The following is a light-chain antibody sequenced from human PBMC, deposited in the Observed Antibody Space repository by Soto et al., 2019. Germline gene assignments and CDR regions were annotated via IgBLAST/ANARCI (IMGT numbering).Light chain of an antibody. CDR1: SSDVGGYNF. CDR2: DVS. CDR3: SSYRSGSTRVV. V-gene: IGLV2-14*03. J-gene: IGLJ2*01. Sequence: QSALTQPASGSGSPGQSITISCTGTSSDVGGYNFVSWYQQHPGKVPKVMIYDVSKRPSGVSNRFSGSKSVNTASLTISGLQVEDEADYYCSSYRSGSTRVVFGGGTKLTVL.